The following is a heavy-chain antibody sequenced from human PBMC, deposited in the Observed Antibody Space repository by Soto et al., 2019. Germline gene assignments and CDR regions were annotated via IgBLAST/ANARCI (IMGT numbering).Heavy chain of an antibody. D-gene: IGHD2-21*02. CDR2: ISPFFGTT. Sequence: QVHLVQSGADGRKSGSSVMVSCTASGGGTLSNDAISWVRQAPGQGLEWLGRISPFFGTTDYSQSFQGRLTMTAAASTGTVYMDLRSLKSDDTAVYYCAREVVTETTWGSIDSWGQGTLVTVSS. CDR3: AREVVTETTWGSIDS. CDR1: GGGTLSNDA. J-gene: IGHJ4*02. V-gene: IGHV1-69*01.